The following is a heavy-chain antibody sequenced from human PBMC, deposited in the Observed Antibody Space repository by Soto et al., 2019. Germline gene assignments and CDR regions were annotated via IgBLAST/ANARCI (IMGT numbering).Heavy chain of an antibody. V-gene: IGHV1-46*01. Sequence: ASVKVSCKASGYTFTSYYMHWVRQAPGQGLEWMGIINPSGGSTSYAQKFQGRVTMTRDTSTSTVYMELSSLRSEDTAVYYCARGHIVLMVYALNHGMDVWGQGTKVPVS. D-gene: IGHD2-8*01. CDR2: INPSGGST. CDR3: ARGHIVLMVYALNHGMDV. CDR1: GYTFTSYY. J-gene: IGHJ6*02.